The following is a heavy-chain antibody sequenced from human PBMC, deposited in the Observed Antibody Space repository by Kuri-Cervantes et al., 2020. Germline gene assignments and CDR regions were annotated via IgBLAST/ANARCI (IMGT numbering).Heavy chain of an antibody. CDR3: ARDLAWVVVAAVWAVDAFDI. V-gene: IGHV1-69*13. CDR1: GGTFSSYA. J-gene: IGHJ3*02. Sequence: SVKVSCKASGGTFSSYAISWVRQAPGQGLEWMGGIIPIFGTANYAQKFQGRVTITADESTSTAYMELRSLRSDDTAVYYCARDLAWVVVAAVWAVDAFDIWGQGTMVTVSS. CDR2: IIPIFGTA. D-gene: IGHD2-15*01.